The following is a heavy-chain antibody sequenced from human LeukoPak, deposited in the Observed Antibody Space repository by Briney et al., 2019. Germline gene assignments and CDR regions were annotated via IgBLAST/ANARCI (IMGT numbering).Heavy chain of an antibody. J-gene: IGHJ4*02. CDR1: GFTFSRYA. Sequence: GRSLRLSCAASGFTFSRYAMHWVRQAPGKGLEWVAVISYDGDIKYYADSVKGRFTISRDNPKNTLYLQVNSLRAEDTGVYYCARSTGAAMASNREGWGQGTPVTVSS. CDR3: ARSTGAAMASNREG. D-gene: IGHD5-18*01. V-gene: IGHV3-30-3*01. CDR2: ISYDGDIK.